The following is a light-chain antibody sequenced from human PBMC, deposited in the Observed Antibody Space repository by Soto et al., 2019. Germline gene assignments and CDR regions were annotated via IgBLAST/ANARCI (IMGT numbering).Light chain of an antibody. CDR2: TTS. Sequence: DIQMTQSPSSLSASVGDRVTIACRASQTVSKFVNWYQQKPGEVPALLIFTTSTLYSGVPSRFSGSGSGTDFTLTINGLQPEDFATYYCQQTYTLPRTFAQGTKVDI. CDR1: QTVSKF. CDR3: QQTYTLPRT. J-gene: IGKJ1*01. V-gene: IGKV1-39*01.